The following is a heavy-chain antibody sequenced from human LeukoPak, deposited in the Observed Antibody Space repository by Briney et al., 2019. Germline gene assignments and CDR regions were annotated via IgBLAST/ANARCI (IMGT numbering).Heavy chain of an antibody. CDR2: IKQDGSEK. CDR3: AREYSSSWYDAFDI. Sequence: GGSLRLSCAASGFTFSSHWMSWVRQAPGKGLEWVANIKQDGSEKYYVDSVKGRFTISRDNAKNSLYLQMNSLRAEDTAVYYCAREYSSSWYDAFDIWGQGTMVTVSS. J-gene: IGHJ3*02. D-gene: IGHD6-13*01. V-gene: IGHV3-7*01. CDR1: GFTFSSHW.